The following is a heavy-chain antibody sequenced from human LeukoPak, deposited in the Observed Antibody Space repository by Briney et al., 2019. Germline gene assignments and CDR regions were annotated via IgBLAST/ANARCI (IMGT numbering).Heavy chain of an antibody. D-gene: IGHD5-18*01. CDR1: GGTFSSYA. Sequence: SVKVSCKASGGTFSSYAISWVRQAPGQGLEWMGGIIPIFGTANYAQKFQGRVTITADESTSTAYMELSRLRSDDTAVYYCATRGRGGGYSYGYWGQGTLVTVSS. CDR3: ATRGRGGGYSYGY. CDR2: IIPIFGTA. J-gene: IGHJ4*02. V-gene: IGHV1-69*13.